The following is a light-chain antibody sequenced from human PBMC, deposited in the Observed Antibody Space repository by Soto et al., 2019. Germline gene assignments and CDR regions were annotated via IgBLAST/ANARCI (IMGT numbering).Light chain of an antibody. V-gene: IGKV1-5*03. Sequence: DIQMTQSPSTLSASVGDRVTITCRASQTISSWWAWYQQKPGKAPKLLIYRASSLESGVPSRFSGSGSGEEFTLTISSLQPDDFATYYCQHYDSYSGTFGPGTEVDIK. CDR3: QHYDSYSGT. CDR2: RAS. CDR1: QTISSW. J-gene: IGKJ3*01.